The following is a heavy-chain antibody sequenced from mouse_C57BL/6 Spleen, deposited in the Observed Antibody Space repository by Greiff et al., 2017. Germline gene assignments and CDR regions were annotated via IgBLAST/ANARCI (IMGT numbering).Heavy chain of an antibody. CDR1: GYTFTDHT. D-gene: IGHD2-5*01. Sequence: LMESDAELVKPGASVKISCTVSGYTFTDHTIHWMKQRPEQGLEWIGYIYPRDGSTKYTEKFKGKATLTADKSSSTAYMQLNSLTSEDSAVYFCARVYSNYVGWFAYWGQGTLVTVSA. CDR2: IYPRDGST. J-gene: IGHJ3*01. V-gene: IGHV1-78*01. CDR3: ARVYSNYVGWFAY.